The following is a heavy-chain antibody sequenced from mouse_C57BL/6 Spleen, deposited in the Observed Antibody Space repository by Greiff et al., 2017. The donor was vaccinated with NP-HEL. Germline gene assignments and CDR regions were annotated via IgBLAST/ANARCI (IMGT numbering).Heavy chain of an antibody. J-gene: IGHJ2*01. V-gene: IGHV1-50*01. CDR1: GYTFTSYW. D-gene: IGHD1-1*01. CDR3: AHYYYGSSSFDY. CDR2: IVPSASYT. Sequence: VPLQQPGAELVKPGASVKLSCKASGYTFTSYWMQWVKQRPGQGLEWIGEIVPSASYTNYNQKFKGKATLTVDTSSSTAYMQLSSLTSEDSAVYYCAHYYYGSSSFDYWGQGTTLTVSS.